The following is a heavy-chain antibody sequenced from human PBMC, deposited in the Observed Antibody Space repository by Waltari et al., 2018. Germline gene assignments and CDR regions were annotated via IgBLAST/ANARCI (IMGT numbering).Heavy chain of an antibody. CDR1: GYTFTSYA. CDR2: INAGNGNT. D-gene: IGHD3-22*01. J-gene: IGHJ3*02. V-gene: IGHV1-3*03. CDR3: ARAPSYDSSGYYYSGAFDI. Sequence: QVQLVQSGAEVKKPGASVKVSCKASGYTFTSYAMHWVRQAPGQRLEWMGWINAGNGNTKYSQEFQGRVTITRDTSASTAYMELSSLRSEDMAVYYCARAPSYDSSGYYYSGAFDIWGQGTMVTVSS.